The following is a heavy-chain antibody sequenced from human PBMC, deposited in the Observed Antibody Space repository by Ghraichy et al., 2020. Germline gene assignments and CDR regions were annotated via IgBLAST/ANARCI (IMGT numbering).Heavy chain of an antibody. D-gene: IGHD5-12*01. V-gene: IGHV3-23*01. J-gene: IGHJ4*02. CDR3: AGHVEIPAMDRGNY. Sequence: GGSLRLSCAASGFNFSNYAMSWVRQAPGKGLEWVSAIRGSADWTYYADSVKGRFTISRDNSKNTLYLQMNSLRAEDTAIYYCAGHVEIPAMDRGNYWGQGTLVTDSS. CDR1: GFNFSNYA. CDR2: IRGSADWT.